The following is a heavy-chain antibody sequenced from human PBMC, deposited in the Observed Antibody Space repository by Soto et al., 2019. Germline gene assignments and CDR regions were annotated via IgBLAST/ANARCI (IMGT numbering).Heavy chain of an antibody. CDR3: ARSRAIIASAGSFDY. D-gene: IGHD6-25*01. CDR2: ISTGGGST. V-gene: IGHV3-23*01. J-gene: IGHJ4*02. Sequence: EVQLLESGGGLVQPGGSLRLSCAASGFTFSSHVMSWVRQAPGKGLEWVSGISTGGGSTDYADSVKGRFTISRDNSKNTLHLQMKSLRAEDTAVYYCARSRAIIASAGSFDYWGQGTLVTVSS. CDR1: GFTFSSHV.